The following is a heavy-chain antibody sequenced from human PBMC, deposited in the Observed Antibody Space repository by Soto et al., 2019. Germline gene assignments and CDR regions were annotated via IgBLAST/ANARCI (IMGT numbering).Heavy chain of an antibody. D-gene: IGHD3-10*02. CDR1: GGSMSSSNYY. J-gene: IGHJ6*02. CDR3: ARRGTCSGSPSCGMDV. V-gene: IGHV4-39*01. Sequence: SETLSRACTVSGGSMSSSNYYGGWVRQPPGKVLEWIGSIYYSGSTYYNPSLKSRVTISVDTSKKQFSLKLSSVIAADTAVYYCARRGTCSGSPSCGMDVWGQGTTVTVSS. CDR2: IYYSGST.